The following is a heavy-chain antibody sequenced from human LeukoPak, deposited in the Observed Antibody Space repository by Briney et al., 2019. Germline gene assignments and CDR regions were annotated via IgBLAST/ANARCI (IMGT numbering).Heavy chain of an antibody. CDR3: AREWRIQLLGWYGMDV. Sequence: ASVKVSCKASGGTFSSYAISWVRQAPGQGLEWMGGIIPIFGTANYAQKFQGRVTITADESTSTAYMELSSLRSEDTAVYYCAREWRIQLLGWYGMDVWGQGTTVTVSS. J-gene: IGHJ6*02. V-gene: IGHV1-69*13. CDR2: IIPIFGTA. D-gene: IGHD5-18*01. CDR1: GGTFSSYA.